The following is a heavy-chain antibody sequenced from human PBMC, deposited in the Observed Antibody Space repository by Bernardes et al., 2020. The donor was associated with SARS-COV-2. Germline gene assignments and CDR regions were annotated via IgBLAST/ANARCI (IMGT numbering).Heavy chain of an antibody. CDR2: ISGPGTTT. CDR3: AKDYGSGPGGMDV. CDR1: GFIFSRCA. D-gene: IGHD3-10*01. J-gene: IGHJ6*02. V-gene: IGHV3-23*01. Sequence: GGSLRLSCAASGFIFSRCAMNWVRQAPGKGLEWVSAISGPGTTTYYADSVKGRFTISRDNSKTTVYLQMTNLRAEDTAVYYCAKDYGSGPGGMDVWGQGTTVTVSS.